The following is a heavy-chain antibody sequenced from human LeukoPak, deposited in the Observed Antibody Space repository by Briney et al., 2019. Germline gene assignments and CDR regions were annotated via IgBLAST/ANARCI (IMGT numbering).Heavy chain of an antibody. V-gene: IGHV4-39*01. CDR3: ARLYYYDSTGFDY. CDR1: GDSISRTSNF. CDR2: IYYGATT. Sequence: SETLSLTCTVSGDSISRTSNFWGWIRQPPGKGLEWIGSIYYGATTHYNPSLKSRITISVDTSKNQFSLKVNSVTAADTAVYYCARLYYYDSTGFDYWGQGTLVTVSS. J-gene: IGHJ4*02. D-gene: IGHD3-22*01.